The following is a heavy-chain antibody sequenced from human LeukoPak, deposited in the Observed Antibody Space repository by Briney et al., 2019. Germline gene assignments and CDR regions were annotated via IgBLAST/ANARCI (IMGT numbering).Heavy chain of an antibody. CDR3: ARRAYDSSGYYLFDY. CDR1: SGSITGYY. Sequence: SETLSLTCTVSSGSITGYYWSWIRQPPGKGLEWIGYVYATGTTNYNPSLKTRATISIDTSKNQFSLKLSSVTAADTAVYYCARRAYDSSGYYLFDYWGQGTLVTVSS. J-gene: IGHJ4*02. CDR2: VYATGTT. D-gene: IGHD3-22*01. V-gene: IGHV4-59*12.